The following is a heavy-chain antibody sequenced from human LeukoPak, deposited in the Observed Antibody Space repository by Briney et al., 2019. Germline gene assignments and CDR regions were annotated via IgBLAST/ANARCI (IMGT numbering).Heavy chain of an antibody. CDR2: ISGSGGST. Sequence: GGSLRLSCAASGFTFSSYGMSWVRQAPGKGLEWVSAISGSGGSTYYADSVKGRFTISRDNAKNSLYLQMNSLRAEDTAVYYCARVVAYYGSGRPWGQGTLVTVSS. CDR1: GFTFSSYG. V-gene: IGHV3-23*01. CDR3: ARVVAYYGSGRP. D-gene: IGHD3-10*01. J-gene: IGHJ5*02.